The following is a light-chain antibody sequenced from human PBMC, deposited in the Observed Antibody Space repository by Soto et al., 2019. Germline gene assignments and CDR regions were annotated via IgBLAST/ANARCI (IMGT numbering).Light chain of an antibody. CDR2: WPS. V-gene: IGKV4-1*01. CDR1: QSVLNSTHNKNY. Sequence: IVMTQSPDSLAVSLGERATINCKSIQSVLNSTHNKNYIAWDQQKPGQPPKLLIYWPSTRESGVPDRFSGGASGTDCTLTISSLQAEDVAVYYCEQDYSTLGLNFGGGTKVEIK. J-gene: IGKJ4*01. CDR3: EQDYSTLGLN.